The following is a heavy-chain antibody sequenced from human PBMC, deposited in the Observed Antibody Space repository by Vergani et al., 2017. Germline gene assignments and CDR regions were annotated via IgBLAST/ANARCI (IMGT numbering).Heavy chain of an antibody. V-gene: IGHV3-9*01. CDR3: ARRGLGSSWYGVYAFDI. J-gene: IGHJ3*02. Sequence: EVQLVESGGGLVQPGRSLRLSCAASGFTFDDYAMHWVRQAPGKGLEWVSGISWRRGSIGYADSVKCRFTISRANAKNSLYLQMNSLRAEDTAGYYCARRGLGSSWYGVYAFDIWDQGTMVTVSS. CDR2: ISWRRGSI. D-gene: IGHD6-13*01. CDR1: GFTFDDYA.